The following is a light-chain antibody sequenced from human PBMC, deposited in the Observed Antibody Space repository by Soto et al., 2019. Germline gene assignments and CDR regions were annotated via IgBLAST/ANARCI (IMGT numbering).Light chain of an antibody. J-gene: IGLJ1*01. V-gene: IGLV2-14*01. CDR1: STDVGGYNY. CDR2: EVS. CDR3: GSYTSTDTPFV. Sequence: ALAQPSSVSGSPGQSITISCTGTSTDVGGYNYVSWYQHHPGKGPKLIIYEVSNRPSGVSDRFSGSKSGNKASLIISNLEAEDESDYYCGSYTSTDTPFVFGTGTKVT.